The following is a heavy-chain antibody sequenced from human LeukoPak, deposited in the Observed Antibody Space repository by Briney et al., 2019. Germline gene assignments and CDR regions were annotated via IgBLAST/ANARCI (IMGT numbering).Heavy chain of an antibody. J-gene: IGHJ3*02. CDR1: GFTFSSYG. CDR2: IRYDGSNK. Sequence: QRGGLLRVSCAASGFTFSSYGMHWVRQAPGKGLEGVAFIRYDGSNKYYADSVKGRFTISRDNAKNSLYLQMNSLRAEDTAVYYCARAVTAIPGDDAFDIWGQGTMVTVSS. CDR3: ARAVTAIPGDDAFDI. D-gene: IGHD2-21*02. V-gene: IGHV3-30*02.